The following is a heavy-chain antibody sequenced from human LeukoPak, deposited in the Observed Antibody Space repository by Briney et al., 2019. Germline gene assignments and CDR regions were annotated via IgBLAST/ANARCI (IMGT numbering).Heavy chain of an antibody. CDR2: IVVGSGNT. Sequence: ASVKVSCKASGFTFTSSAMQWVRQARGQRLEWIGWIVVGSGNTNYAQKFQERVTITRDMSTSTACMELSSLRSEDTAVYYCAADREGFGELFDYWGQGTLVTVSS. V-gene: IGHV1-58*02. CDR1: GFTFTSSA. J-gene: IGHJ4*02. CDR3: AADREGFGELFDY. D-gene: IGHD3-10*01.